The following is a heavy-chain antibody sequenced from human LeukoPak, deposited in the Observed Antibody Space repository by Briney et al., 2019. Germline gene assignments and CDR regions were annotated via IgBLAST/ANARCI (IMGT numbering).Heavy chain of an antibody. J-gene: IGHJ6*03. CDR2: IRYDGSNK. V-gene: IGHV3-30*02. CDR3: AKDQGFTIFGVVPMSYMDV. CDR1: GFTFSSYG. D-gene: IGHD3-3*01. Sequence: GGSLRLSCAASGFTFSSYGMHWVRQAPGKGLEWVAFIRYDGSNKYYADSVKGRFTISRDNSKNTLYLQMNSLRAEDTAVYYCAKDQGFTIFGVVPMSYMDVWGKGTTVTVSS.